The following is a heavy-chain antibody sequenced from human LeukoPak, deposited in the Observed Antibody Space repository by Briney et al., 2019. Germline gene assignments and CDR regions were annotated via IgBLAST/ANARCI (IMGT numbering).Heavy chain of an antibody. D-gene: IGHD6-13*01. V-gene: IGHV4-38-2*01. J-gene: IGHJ4*02. Sequence: PSETLSLTCAVSGYSIRSDYYRGWIRQPPGKGLGRIGIIYQRGSTHYNPSLKSRVTISIDTSKNQFSLKLSSMTAADTAVYYCARNSSWYFDYWGQGTLVTVSS. CDR3: ARNSSWYFDY. CDR2: IYQRGST. CDR1: GYSIRSDYY.